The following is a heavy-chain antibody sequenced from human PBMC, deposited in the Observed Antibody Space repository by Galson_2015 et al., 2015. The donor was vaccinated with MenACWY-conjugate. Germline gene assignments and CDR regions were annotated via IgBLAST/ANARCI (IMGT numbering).Heavy chain of an antibody. CDR1: GYSFTTYW. V-gene: IGHV5-51*01. D-gene: IGHD1-26*01. CDR2: ISPGDSHT. CDR3: ARHPPGGRGMDV. J-gene: IGHJ6*02. Sequence: QSGAEVKEPGESLKISCMGSGYSFTTYWIAWVRQMPGKGLEWMGLISPGDSHTRYNPAFQGQVTISADKSISTAYLQWNSLQASDTAMHYCARHPPGGRGMDVWGQGTTVTVSS.